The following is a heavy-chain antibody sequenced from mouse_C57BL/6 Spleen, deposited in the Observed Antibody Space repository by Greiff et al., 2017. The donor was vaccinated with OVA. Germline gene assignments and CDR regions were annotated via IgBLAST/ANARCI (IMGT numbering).Heavy chain of an antibody. J-gene: IGHJ3*01. V-gene: IGHV5-17*01. CDR3: ARAYYGSSSFAY. CDR1: GFTFSDYG. Sequence: EVKLVESGGGLVKPGGSLKLSCAASGFTFSDYGMHWVRQAPEKGLEWVAYISSGSSTIYYADKVKGRFTISRDNAKNTLFLQMTSLRSEDTAMYYCARAYYGSSSFAYWGQGTLVTVSA. CDR2: ISSGSSTI. D-gene: IGHD1-1*01.